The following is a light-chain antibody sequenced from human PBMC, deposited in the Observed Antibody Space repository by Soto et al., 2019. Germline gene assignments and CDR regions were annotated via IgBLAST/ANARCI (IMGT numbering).Light chain of an antibody. CDR1: QSVSSNF. Sequence: EIVLTQSPGTLSLSPGERATLSCRASQSVSSNFLAWYQQKPGQAPRLLIYDASNRATGIPDRFSGSGSGTDFTLTISRLEPEDFAVYYCQQFGSSPRTFGQGTKVDTK. CDR3: QQFGSSPRT. V-gene: IGKV3-20*01. J-gene: IGKJ1*01. CDR2: DAS.